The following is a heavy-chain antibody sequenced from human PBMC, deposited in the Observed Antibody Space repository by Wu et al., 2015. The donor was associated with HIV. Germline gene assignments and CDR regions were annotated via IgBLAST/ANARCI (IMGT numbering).Heavy chain of an antibody. CDR3: ARDSGGIAVAGSLGFDY. V-gene: IGHV1-18*01. Sequence: QVQLVQSGAEVKKPGASVKVSCKASGYTFTSYGISWVRQAPGQGLEWMGWISAYNGNTNYAQKFQGRVTITADESTSTAYMELSSLRSEDTAVYYCARDSGGIAVAGSLGFDYWGQGNAGHRLL. D-gene: IGHD6-19*01. J-gene: IGHJ4*02. CDR2: ISAYNGNT. CDR1: GYTFTSYG.